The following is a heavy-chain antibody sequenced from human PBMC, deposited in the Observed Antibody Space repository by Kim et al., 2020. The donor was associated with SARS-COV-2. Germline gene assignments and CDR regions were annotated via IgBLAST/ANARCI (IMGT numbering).Heavy chain of an antibody. V-gene: IGHV4-39*07. CDR1: GGSISSSSYY. D-gene: IGHD2-21*02. CDR2: IYYSGST. Sequence: SETLSLTCTVSGGSISSSSYYWGWIRQPPGKGLEWIGSIYYSGSTYYNPSLKSRVTISVDTSKNQFSLKLSSVTAADTAVYYCAEAYCGGDCYWYFQHWGQGTLVTVSS. CDR3: AEAYCGGDCYWYFQH. J-gene: IGHJ1*01.